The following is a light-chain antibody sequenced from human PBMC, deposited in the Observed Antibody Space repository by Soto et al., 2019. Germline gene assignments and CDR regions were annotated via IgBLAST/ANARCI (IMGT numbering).Light chain of an antibody. Sequence: QSALTQPASMSGSPGQSITISCTGTSSDIGGYNYVSWYQYHPGKAPKLMVFEVTGRPSGVSNRFSGSKSGNTASLTISGLQAEDEADYYCSSYTSRSTLVVFGGGTKLTVL. CDR1: SSDIGGYNY. CDR3: SSYTSRSTLVV. J-gene: IGLJ3*02. V-gene: IGLV2-14*01. CDR2: EVT.